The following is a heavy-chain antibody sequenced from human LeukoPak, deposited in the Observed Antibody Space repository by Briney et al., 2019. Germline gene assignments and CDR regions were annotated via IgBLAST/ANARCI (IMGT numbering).Heavy chain of an antibody. J-gene: IGHJ4*02. CDR1: GYTFTSYA. V-gene: IGHV1-3*01. D-gene: IGHD1-14*01. CDR3: ARGPPVTGPIDY. Sequence: ASVNVSCKASGYTFTSYAMHWVRQAPGQRLEWMGWINAGNGNTKYSQKFQGRVTITRDTSASTAYMELSSLRSEDTAVYYCARGPPVTGPIDYWGQGTLVTVSS. CDR2: INAGNGNT.